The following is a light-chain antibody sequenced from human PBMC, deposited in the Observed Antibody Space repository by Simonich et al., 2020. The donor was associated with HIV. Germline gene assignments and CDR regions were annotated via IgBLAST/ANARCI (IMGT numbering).Light chain of an antibody. J-gene: IGKJ4*01. Sequence: EIVLTQSPATLSLFPEERATLSCRASQSVSSSYLVWYQQKPGMSPRLLIYDASSRATGIPDRFSGSGSGTDFTLTISRLEPEDFAVYYCQQYGGTFGGGTKVEIK. V-gene: IGKV3D-20*01. CDR2: DAS. CDR3: QQYGGT. CDR1: QSVSSSY.